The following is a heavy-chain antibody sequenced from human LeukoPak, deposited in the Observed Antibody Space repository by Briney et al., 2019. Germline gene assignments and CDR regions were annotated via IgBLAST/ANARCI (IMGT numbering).Heavy chain of an antibody. CDR2: ISGSGGST. D-gene: IGHD5-12*01. V-gene: IGHV3-23*01. CDR3: AKTVDIVATTFSFDY. Sequence: GGSLRLSCAASGFTFSSYAMSWVRQAPGKGLKWVSAISGSGGSTYYADSVKGRFTISRDNSKNTLYLQMNSLRAEDTAVYYCAKTVDIVATTFSFDYWGQGTLVTVSS. CDR1: GFTFSSYA. J-gene: IGHJ4*02.